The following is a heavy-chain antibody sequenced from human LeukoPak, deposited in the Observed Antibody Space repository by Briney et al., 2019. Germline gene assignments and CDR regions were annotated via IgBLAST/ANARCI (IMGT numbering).Heavy chain of an antibody. V-gene: IGHV3-21*01. CDR2: ISSSSSYI. CDR1: GFIFSSYS. D-gene: IGHD3-22*01. J-gene: IGHJ4*02. CDR3: ARDPDRGGYSMFDY. Sequence: GGSLRLSCAASGFIFSSYSMNWARQAPGKGLEWVSSISSSSSYIYYADSVKGRFTISRDNAKNSLYLQMNSLRAEDTAVYYCARDPDRGGYSMFDYWGQGTLVTVSS.